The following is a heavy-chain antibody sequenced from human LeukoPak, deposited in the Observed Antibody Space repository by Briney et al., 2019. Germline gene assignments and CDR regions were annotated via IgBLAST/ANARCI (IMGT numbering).Heavy chain of an antibody. CDR1: GYSFTNYW. J-gene: IGHJ4*02. Sequence: GESLKISCKGSGYSFTNYWIGWVREMPGKGLEWMGIIYSGDSDTKYSPSFQGQVTISADKSINTAYLQWSSLKASDTAMYYCARRHRASGWFYWGQGTLVTVSS. CDR2: IYSGDSDT. D-gene: IGHD6-19*01. CDR3: ARRHRASGWFY. V-gene: IGHV5-51*01.